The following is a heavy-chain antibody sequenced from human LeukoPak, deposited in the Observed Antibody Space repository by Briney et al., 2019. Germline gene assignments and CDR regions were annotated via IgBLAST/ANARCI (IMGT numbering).Heavy chain of an antibody. V-gene: IGHV3-7*01. D-gene: IGHD2-8*01. CDR1: GFTFTTYW. CDR2: IKQDGSEA. J-gene: IGHJ4*02. Sequence: GGSLRLSCAASGFTFTTYWMAWVRQAPGKGLEWVANIKQDGSEAVYADSVRGRFTVSRDNAKNSLYLQMNSLRVEDTAVYYCSNGIYDRSYWGQGTLVTVSS. CDR3: SNGIYDRSY.